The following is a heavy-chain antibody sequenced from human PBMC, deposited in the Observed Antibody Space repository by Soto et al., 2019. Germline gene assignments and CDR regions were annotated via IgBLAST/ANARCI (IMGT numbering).Heavy chain of an antibody. CDR3: WRCVAARPWGYYYYYGMDV. CDR2: INHSGST. CDR1: GGSFSGYY. V-gene: IGHV4-34*01. J-gene: IGHJ6*02. D-gene: IGHD6-6*01. Sequence: LSLSCAVEGGSFSGYYLSCIRQPPGKGLEWIGEINHSGSTNYNPCLKIRVTISVDTSKNQFSLKLSSVTAADTAVYYCWRCVAARPWGYYYYYGMDVWGQGTTFNASS.